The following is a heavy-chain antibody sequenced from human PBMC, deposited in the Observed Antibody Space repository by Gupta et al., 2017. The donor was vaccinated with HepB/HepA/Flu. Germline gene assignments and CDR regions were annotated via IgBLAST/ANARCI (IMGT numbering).Heavy chain of an antibody. Sequence: QMQLVQSGPEVTKPGTSVKVSCKASGLTFTSSAVQWVRQARGQRLEWIGWIVVGSGNTNYAQKFQERVTITRDMSTSTAYMELSSLRSEDTAVYYCAAASIVVVPAATLAFDIWGQGTMVTVSS. CDR3: AAASIVVVPAATLAFDI. V-gene: IGHV1-58*01. CDR1: GLTFTSSA. CDR2: IVVGSGNT. J-gene: IGHJ3*02. D-gene: IGHD2-2*01.